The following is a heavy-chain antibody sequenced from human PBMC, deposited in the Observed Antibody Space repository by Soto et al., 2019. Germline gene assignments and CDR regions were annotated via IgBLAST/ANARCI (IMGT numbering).Heavy chain of an antibody. V-gene: IGHV4-59*08. CDR3: AGIYGDYAYYYYYMDV. Sequence: SETLSLTCTVSGGSISSFYWSWIRQPPGKGLEWIGYIYYSGSTNYNPSLKSRVTISVDTSKNQFSLKLSSVTAADTAVYYCAGIYGDYAYYYYYMDVWGKGTTVTVSS. CDR1: GGSISSFY. D-gene: IGHD4-17*01. CDR2: IYYSGST. J-gene: IGHJ6*03.